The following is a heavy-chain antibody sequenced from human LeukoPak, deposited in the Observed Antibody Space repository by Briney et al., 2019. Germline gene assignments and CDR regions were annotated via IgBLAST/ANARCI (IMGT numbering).Heavy chain of an antibody. D-gene: IGHD6-19*01. J-gene: IGHJ4*02. CDR3: ARHAGGQWLFLDY. CDR1: GGSISSSSYY. CDR2: IYYSGST. V-gene: IGHV4-39*01. Sequence: SETLSLTCTVSGGSISSSSYYWGWIRQPPGKGLEWIGSIYYSGSTYYNPSLKSRVTISVDTSKNQFSLKLSSVTAADTAVYYCARHAGGQWLFLDYWGQGTLVTVSS.